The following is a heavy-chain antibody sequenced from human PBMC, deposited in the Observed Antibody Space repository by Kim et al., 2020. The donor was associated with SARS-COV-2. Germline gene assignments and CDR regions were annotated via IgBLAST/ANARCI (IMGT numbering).Heavy chain of an antibody. V-gene: IGHV4-61*02. J-gene: IGHJ4*02. CDR2: IYTSGST. CDR1: GGSISSGSYY. Sequence: SETLSLTCTVSGGSISSGSYYWSWIRQPAGKGLEWIGRIYTSGSTNYNPSLKSRVTISVDTSKNQFSLKLSSVTAADTAVYYCARDYSYYGSGSDHCWGQGTLVTVSS. D-gene: IGHD3-10*01. CDR3: ARDYSYYGSGSDHC.